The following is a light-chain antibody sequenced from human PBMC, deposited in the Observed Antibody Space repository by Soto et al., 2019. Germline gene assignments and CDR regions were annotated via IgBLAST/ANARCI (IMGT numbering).Light chain of an antibody. J-gene: IGKJ4*01. CDR2: GAS. Sequence: EIVLTQSPGTLSLSPGERATLSCRASQSVSSSYLAWYQQKPGQAPSLLIYGASTSATGTPARFSGSGSGTEFTLTISSLQSEDFAVYYCQQYIRWPLTFGGGTKVDIK. V-gene: IGKV3-15*01. CDR1: QSVSSSY. CDR3: QQYIRWPLT.